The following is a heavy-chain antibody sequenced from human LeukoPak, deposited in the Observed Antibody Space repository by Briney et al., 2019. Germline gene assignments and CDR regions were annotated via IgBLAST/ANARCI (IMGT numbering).Heavy chain of an antibody. CDR1: GFTFSSYW. CDR2: IKQDGSEK. V-gene: IGHV3-7*01. Sequence: GSLRLSCAASGFTFSSYWMSWVRQAPGKGLEWVANIKQDGSEKYYVDSVKGRFTISRDNAKNSLYLQMTSLRAEDTAVYYCTRDSGYSSSWYLSSYWGQGTLVTVSS. D-gene: IGHD6-13*01. CDR3: TRDSGYSSSWYLSSY. J-gene: IGHJ4*02.